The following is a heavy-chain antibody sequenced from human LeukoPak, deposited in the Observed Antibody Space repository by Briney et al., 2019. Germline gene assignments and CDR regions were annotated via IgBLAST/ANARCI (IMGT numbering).Heavy chain of an antibody. J-gene: IGHJ4*02. CDR2: ISAYNGNT. CDR3: AGSRGYYDSSGYYYCAD. V-gene: IGHV1-18*01. CDR1: GYTFTSYG. D-gene: IGHD3-22*01. Sequence: ASVKVSCKASGYTFTSYGISWVRQAPGQGLEWMGWISAYNGNTHYAQKLQGRVTMTTDTSTSTAYMELRSLRSDDTAVYYCAGSRGYYDSSGYYYCADWGQGTLVTVSS.